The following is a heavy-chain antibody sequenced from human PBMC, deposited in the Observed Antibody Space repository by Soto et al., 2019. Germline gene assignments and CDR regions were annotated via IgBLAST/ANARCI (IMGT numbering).Heavy chain of an antibody. V-gene: IGHV3-48*01. CDR3: ARDPHSLDY. Sequence: RLSCAASGFTFSSYSMNWVRQAPGKGLEWVSYITRSSSPIYYADSVKGRFTISRDNAKNSLYLQMNSLRVEDTAVYYCARDPHSLDYWGQGTLVTVSS. CDR2: ITRSSSPI. CDR1: GFTFSSYS. J-gene: IGHJ4*02. D-gene: IGHD2-21*01.